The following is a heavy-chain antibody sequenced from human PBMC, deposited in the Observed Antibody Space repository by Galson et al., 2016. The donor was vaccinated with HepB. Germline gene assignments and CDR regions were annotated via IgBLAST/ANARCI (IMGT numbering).Heavy chain of an antibody. Sequence: SLRLSCAASGFAFGTYAMSWVRQAPGKGLEWVAGIGPDATRAHYADSVKGRFTSSRDNAKNSLYLQMNSLRAEDTAVYYCARGDIVGAIFDYWGQGTLVTVSS. CDR1: GFAFGTYA. D-gene: IGHD1-26*01. V-gene: IGHV3-21*01. CDR2: IGPDATRA. J-gene: IGHJ4*02. CDR3: ARGDIVGAIFDY.